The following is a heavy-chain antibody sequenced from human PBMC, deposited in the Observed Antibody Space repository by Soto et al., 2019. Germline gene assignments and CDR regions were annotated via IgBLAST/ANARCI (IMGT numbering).Heavy chain of an antibody. CDR1: GGSISSYY. V-gene: IGHV4-4*07. CDR3: ARDVRMVATGFDT. Sequence: PSETLSLTCAVSGGSISSYYWSWIRQPAGKGLEWIGHIYSSGSTNYNPSLRSRVTMSVDTSKNQFSLKLNSVTAADTAVYYCARDVRMVATGFDTWGQGTLVTVSS. CDR2: IYSSGST. J-gene: IGHJ5*02. D-gene: IGHD5-12*01.